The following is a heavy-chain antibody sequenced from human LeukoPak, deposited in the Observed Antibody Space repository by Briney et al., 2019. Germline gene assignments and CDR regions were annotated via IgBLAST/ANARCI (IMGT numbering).Heavy chain of an antibody. CDR2: INPSGGST. V-gene: IGHV1-46*01. D-gene: IGHD6-13*01. Sequence: ASVKVSCKASGYTFTSYYMHWVRQAPGQGLEWMGIINPSGGSTSYAQKSQGRVTMTRDTSTSTVYMELSSLRSEDAAVYYCARAGIAATFDYWGQGTLVTVSS. J-gene: IGHJ4*02. CDR1: GYTFTSYY. CDR3: ARAGIAATFDY.